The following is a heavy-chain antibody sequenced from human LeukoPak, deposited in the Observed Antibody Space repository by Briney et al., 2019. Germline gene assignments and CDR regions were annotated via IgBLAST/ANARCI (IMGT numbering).Heavy chain of an antibody. CDR3: AAISGRFNMALGFDI. CDR2: IYSGGAT. D-gene: IGHD3-10*01. J-gene: IGHJ3*02. V-gene: IGHV3-53*01. CDR1: GFIVSSNY. Sequence: PGGSLRLSCAASGFIVSSNYMSWVRQAPGRGLKWVSVIYSGGATYYADSVKGRFTISRDNSKNTLYLQMISLRAEDTAVYYCAAISGRFNMALGFDIWGQGTMVTVSS.